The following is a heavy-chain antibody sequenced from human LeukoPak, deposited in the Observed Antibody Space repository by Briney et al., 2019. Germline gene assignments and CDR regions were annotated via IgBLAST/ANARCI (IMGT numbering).Heavy chain of an antibody. Sequence: GGSLRLSCAASGFSISPYSMHWVRQAPGKGLEWVSYITGSGSSTYYADSVKGRFTISRDNSKNTLYLQMNSLRAEDTAVYYCAKEYYYGSGNDAFDIWGQGTMVTVSS. CDR2: ITGSGSST. CDR1: GFSISPYS. CDR3: AKEYYYGSGNDAFDI. D-gene: IGHD3-10*01. V-gene: IGHV3-23*01. J-gene: IGHJ3*02.